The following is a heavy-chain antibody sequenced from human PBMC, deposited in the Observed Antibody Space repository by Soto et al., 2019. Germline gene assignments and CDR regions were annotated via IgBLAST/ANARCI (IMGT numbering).Heavy chain of an antibody. V-gene: IGHV1-69*06. D-gene: IGHD6-19*01. CDR2: LIPIFGTA. Sequence: QVQLVQSGAEVKKPGSSVKVSCKASGGTFSSYAISWVRQDPGQGLEWMGGLIPIFGTANYAQKFQGRVTITADKATSSAYMEVSSVRSDDTAVYYCARDSSGSYYWGQGTLVTGSS. CDR3: ARDSSGSYY. J-gene: IGHJ4*02. CDR1: GGTFSSYA.